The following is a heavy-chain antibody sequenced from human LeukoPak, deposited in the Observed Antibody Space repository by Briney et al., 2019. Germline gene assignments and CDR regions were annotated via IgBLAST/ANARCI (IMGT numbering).Heavy chain of an antibody. D-gene: IGHD6-13*01. CDR1: GYSFTNYW. Sequence: GESLKISCRGSGYSFTNYWIAWVRQMPGKGLEWMGIIYPGDSDTRYSPSFQGQVTISADKSISTAYLQWSSLKASDTAMYYCASGMWQQLVPTDAFDIWGQGTMVTVSS. CDR2: IYPGDSDT. J-gene: IGHJ3*02. V-gene: IGHV5-51*01. CDR3: ASGMWQQLVPTDAFDI.